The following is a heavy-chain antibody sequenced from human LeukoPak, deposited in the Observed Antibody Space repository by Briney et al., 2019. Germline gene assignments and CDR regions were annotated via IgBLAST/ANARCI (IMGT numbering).Heavy chain of an antibody. V-gene: IGHV4-34*01. CDR2: INHSGST. CDR3: ARVGMATITNWFDP. J-gene: IGHJ5*02. Sequence: PSETLSLTCAVYGGSFSGYYWSWIRQPPGKGLELIGEINHSGSTNYDPSLQSRVTISVDTSKNQFSLKLSSVTAADTAVYYCARVGMATITNWFDPWGQGTLVTVSS. CDR1: GGSFSGYY. D-gene: IGHD5-24*01.